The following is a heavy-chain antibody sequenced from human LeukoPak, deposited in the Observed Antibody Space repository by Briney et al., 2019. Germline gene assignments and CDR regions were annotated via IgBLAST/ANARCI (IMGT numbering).Heavy chain of an antibody. Sequence: GGYLRRSCAASGFTFDDYAMHWVRQAPGNGLEWVFLLSGGGGSTYYADSVKGRFTISRDNSENSLYLQMNSLRTEDTALYYCAKDKWYCSSTSCYDYGMDVWGQGTTVTVSS. D-gene: IGHD2-2*01. V-gene: IGHV3-43*02. CDR1: GFTFDDYA. CDR2: LSGGGGST. CDR3: AKDKWYCSSTSCYDYGMDV. J-gene: IGHJ6*02.